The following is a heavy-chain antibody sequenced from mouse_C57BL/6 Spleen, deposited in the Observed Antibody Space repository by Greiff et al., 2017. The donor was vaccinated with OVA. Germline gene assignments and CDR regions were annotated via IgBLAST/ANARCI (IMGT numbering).Heavy chain of an antibody. V-gene: IGHV3-6*01. CDR3: ARGIPGYFDV. CDR2: IRYDGSN. Sequence: EVQLQESGPGLVKPSQSLSLTCSVTGYSITSGYYWNWIRQFPGNKLEWMGYIRYDGSNNYNPSLKNRISITRDTSKNQFFLKLNSVTTEDTATYYCARGIPGYFDVWGTGTTVTVSS. J-gene: IGHJ1*03. CDR1: GYSITSGYY. D-gene: IGHD5-2*01.